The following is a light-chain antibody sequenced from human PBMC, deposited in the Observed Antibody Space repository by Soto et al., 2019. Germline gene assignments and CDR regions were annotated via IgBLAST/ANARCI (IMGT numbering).Light chain of an antibody. CDR2: GAS. CDR1: QSVSSD. J-gene: IGKJ3*01. CDR3: QPYNNWPRT. Sequence: EIEMTQSPATLSVSPGERATLSCRASQSVSSDLAWYQQKPGQAPRLLFYGASARATDIPARFSGSGSGTEFTLTISSLQSEDFAVYYCQPYNNWPRTFGPGTKVDVK. V-gene: IGKV3-15*01.